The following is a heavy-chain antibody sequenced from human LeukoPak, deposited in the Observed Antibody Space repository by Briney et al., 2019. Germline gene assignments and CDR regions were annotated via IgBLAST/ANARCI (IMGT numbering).Heavy chain of an antibody. D-gene: IGHD4-17*01. Sequence: SETLSLTCTVSGGSVSSGSYYWSWTRQPPGKGLEWIGYIYYSGSTNYNPSLKSRVTISVDTSKNQFSLKLSSVTAADTAVYYCASTDYGDYDGGFDYWGQGTLVTVSS. CDR1: GGSVSSGSYY. J-gene: IGHJ4*02. CDR3: ASTDYGDYDGGFDY. CDR2: IYYSGST. V-gene: IGHV4-61*01.